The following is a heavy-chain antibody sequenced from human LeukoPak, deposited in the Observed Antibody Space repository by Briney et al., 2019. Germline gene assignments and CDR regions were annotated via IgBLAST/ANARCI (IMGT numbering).Heavy chain of an antibody. CDR2: ISGSGGNT. Sequence: PGGSLRLSCAASGFTFSNYAMSWVRQAPGKGLEWVSAISGSGGNTYYADSVKGRFTISRDNSKNTLYLQMNSLRAEDTAVYYCARGPAALLYWYYFDYWGQGTLVTVSS. CDR1: GFTFSNYA. D-gene: IGHD2-2*01. J-gene: IGHJ4*02. CDR3: ARGPAALLYWYYFDY. V-gene: IGHV3-23*01.